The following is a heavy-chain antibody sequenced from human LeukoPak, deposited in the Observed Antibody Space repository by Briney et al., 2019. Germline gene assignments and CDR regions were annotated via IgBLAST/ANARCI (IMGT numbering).Heavy chain of an antibody. CDR1: GFTFSSYS. CDR3: ARVYSSSSRPEYYYYYMDV. J-gene: IGHJ6*03. D-gene: IGHD6-6*01. CDR2: ISSSSSYR. Sequence: PGGSLRLSCAASGFTFSSYSMNWVRQAPGKGLEWVSSISSSSSYRYYADSVKGRFTISRDNAKNSLFLQMNSLRAEDTAEYYCARVYSSSSRPEYYYYYMDVWGKGATVTVSS. V-gene: IGHV3-21*01.